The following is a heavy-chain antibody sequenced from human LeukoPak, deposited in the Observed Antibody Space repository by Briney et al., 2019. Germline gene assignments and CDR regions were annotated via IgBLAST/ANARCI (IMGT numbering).Heavy chain of an antibody. CDR2: ITPILGIA. V-gene: IGHV1-69*04. CDR3: ARDPSRDGYNYRFDP. CDR1: GGTFSSYA. D-gene: IGHD5-24*01. J-gene: IGHJ5*02. Sequence: ASVKVSCKASGGTFSSYAISWVRQAPGQGLEWMGRITPILGIANYAQKFQGRVTITADKYTSTAYMELSSLRSEDTAVYYCARDPSRDGYNYRFDPWGQGTLVTVSS.